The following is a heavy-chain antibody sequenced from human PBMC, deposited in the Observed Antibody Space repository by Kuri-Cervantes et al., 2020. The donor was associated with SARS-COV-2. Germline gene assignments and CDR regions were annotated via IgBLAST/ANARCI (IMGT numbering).Heavy chain of an antibody. CDR2: ISSSSSYI. CDR3: ARDRPTRVVLGNAFDI. V-gene: IGHV3-21*01. D-gene: IGHD2-2*01. CDR1: GFTFSSYS. Sequence: GESLKISCAASGFTFSSYSMNRVRQAPGKGLEWVSSISSSSSYIYYADSVKGRFTISRDNAKNSLYLQMNSLRAEDTAVYYCARDRPTRVVLGNAFDIWGQGTMVTVSS. J-gene: IGHJ3*02.